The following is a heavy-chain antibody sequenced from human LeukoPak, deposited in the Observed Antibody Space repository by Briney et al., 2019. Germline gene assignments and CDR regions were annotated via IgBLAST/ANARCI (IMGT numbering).Heavy chain of an antibody. D-gene: IGHD3-22*01. CDR2: IYYSGST. CDR1: GGSISSGGYY. J-gene: IGHJ4*02. CDR3: ARGGGSSGYYLDY. V-gene: IGHV4-31*03. Sequence: SETLSLTCTVSGGSISSGGYYWSWIRQHPGKGLEWIVYIYYSGSTYYNPSLKSRVTISVDTSKNQFSLKLSSVTAADTAVYYCARGGGSSGYYLDYWGQGTLVTVSS.